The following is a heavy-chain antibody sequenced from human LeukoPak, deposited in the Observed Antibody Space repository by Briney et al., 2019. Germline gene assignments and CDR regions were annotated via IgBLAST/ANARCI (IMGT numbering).Heavy chain of an antibody. V-gene: IGHV1-18*01. CDR2: ISAYSGNT. J-gene: IGHJ3*02. Sequence: GASVKVSCKASGGTFSSYAISWVRQAPGQGLEWMGWISAYSGNTNYAQKLQGRVTMTTDTSTSTAYMELRSLRSDDTAVYYCARDYGDAFDAFDIWGQGTMVTVSS. CDR1: GGTFSSYA. D-gene: IGHD4-17*01. CDR3: ARDYGDAFDAFDI.